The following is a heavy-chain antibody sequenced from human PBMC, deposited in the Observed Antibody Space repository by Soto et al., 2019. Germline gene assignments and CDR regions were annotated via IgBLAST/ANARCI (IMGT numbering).Heavy chain of an antibody. D-gene: IGHD4-17*01. J-gene: IGHJ6*03. V-gene: IGHV1-24*01. Sequence: ASGKVSCKVSGYTLTEFPMHLARQAPGKRIEWMGGFDPEDGETIYAQKFQGRVTMTTDTSTNTAYMELRSLRSDDTAVYYCARDVFYGDYWDYFYYYMDVWGKGTTVTVSS. CDR2: FDPEDGET. CDR3: ARDVFYGDYWDYFYYYMDV. CDR1: GYTLTEFP.